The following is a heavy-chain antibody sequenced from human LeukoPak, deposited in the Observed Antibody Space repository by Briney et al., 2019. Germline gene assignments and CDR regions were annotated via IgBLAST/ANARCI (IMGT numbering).Heavy chain of an antibody. CDR3: APSHDSSGND. D-gene: IGHD3-22*01. CDR2: IRGDGSAK. J-gene: IGHJ4*02. CDR1: GFSFSTNW. V-gene: IGHV3-7*01. Sequence: GGSLRLSCAASGFSFSTNWMAWGRQAPGKGLEWVGNIRGDGSAKFYGGSVKGRFTISRDNSQNTLYLQMDSLRPEDTAVYYCAPSHDSSGNDWGQGTLVTVSS.